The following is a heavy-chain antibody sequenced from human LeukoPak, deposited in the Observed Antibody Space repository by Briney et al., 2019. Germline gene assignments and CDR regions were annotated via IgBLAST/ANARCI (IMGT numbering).Heavy chain of an antibody. CDR3: ARESRRHIDY. CDR1: GFTFSSYA. CDR2: ISYDGSNK. J-gene: IGHJ4*02. V-gene: IGHV3-30-3*01. Sequence: GGSRRLSCAASGFTFSSYAMHWVRQAPGKGLEWVAVISYDGSNKYYADSVKGRFTISRDNSKNTLYLQMNSLRAEDTAVYYCARESRRHIDYWGQGTLVTVSS. D-gene: IGHD2-21*01.